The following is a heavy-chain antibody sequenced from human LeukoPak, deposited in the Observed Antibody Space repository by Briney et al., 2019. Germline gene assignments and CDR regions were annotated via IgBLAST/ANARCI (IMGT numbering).Heavy chain of an antibody. V-gene: IGHV1-8*01. CDR1: GYTFTNYD. Sequence: ASVKVSCKASGYTFTNYDINWVRRATGQGLEWMGWINPNSGNTGYAQKFQGRVTMTRSTSISTAYMELSSLTSEDTAVYYCARVSLGYCSGGTCYFQDHWGQGTLVTVSS. J-gene: IGHJ4*02. CDR2: INPNSGNT. D-gene: IGHD2-15*01. CDR3: ARVSLGYCSGGTCYFQDH.